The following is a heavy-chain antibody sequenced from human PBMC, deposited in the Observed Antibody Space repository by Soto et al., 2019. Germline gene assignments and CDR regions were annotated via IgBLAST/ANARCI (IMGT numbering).Heavy chain of an antibody. CDR1: GDSLGNYY. CDR3: ARADYEILTRSYAMDV. Sequence: QVQLQESGPGLVKPSETLSLTCTVSGDSLGNYYWFCIRQPVGKGLEWIGRVSSSGNTNANPTLNSRATMSIDTSKNQFSLRLRSVTAADTAVYYCARADYEILTRSYAMDVWGQGTTVTVSS. V-gene: IGHV4-4*07. J-gene: IGHJ6*02. CDR2: VSSSGNT. D-gene: IGHD3-9*01.